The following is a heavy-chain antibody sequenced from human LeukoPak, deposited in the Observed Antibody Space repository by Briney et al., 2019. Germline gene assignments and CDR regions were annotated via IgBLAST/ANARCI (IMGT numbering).Heavy chain of an antibody. CDR3: ARELWSGYSL. CDR2: IYYSGST. Sequence: PSETLSLTCTVSGGSISSSSYYWSWIRQPPGKGLEWIGYIYYSGSTNYNPSLKSRVTISVDTSKNQFSLKLSSVTAADTAVYYCARELWSGYSLWGQGTLVTVSS. J-gene: IGHJ4*02. CDR1: GGSISSSSYY. V-gene: IGHV4-61*01. D-gene: IGHD3-3*01.